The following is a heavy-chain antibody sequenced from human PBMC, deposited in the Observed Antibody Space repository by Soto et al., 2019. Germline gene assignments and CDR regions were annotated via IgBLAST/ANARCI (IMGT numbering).Heavy chain of an antibody. Sequence: EVQLVESGGGLVQPGGSLRLSCAASGFTFSSYWMSWVRQAPGKGLEWVANIKQDGSEKYYVDSVKGRFTISRDNAKNSLYLQMNSLRAEDTAVYYCARGMDIVVVPAAMLGSPPGWFDPWGQGTLVTVSS. D-gene: IGHD2-2*03. CDR2: IKQDGSEK. J-gene: IGHJ5*02. V-gene: IGHV3-7*01. CDR3: ARGMDIVVVPAAMLGSPPGWFDP. CDR1: GFTFSSYW.